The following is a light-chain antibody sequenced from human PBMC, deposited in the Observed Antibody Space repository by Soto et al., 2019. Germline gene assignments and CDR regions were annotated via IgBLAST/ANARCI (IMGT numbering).Light chain of an antibody. CDR1: QSISYW. Sequence: DIQMTQSPSTLSASVGDRVTNTCRASQSISYWLAWYQQKPGKAPKVLIYHASSLESGVPSRFSGSGSGTEFTLTINSLQPDDLATYYCQQYNTYWTFGQGTKVEIK. CDR2: HAS. J-gene: IGKJ1*01. V-gene: IGKV1-5*01. CDR3: QQYNTYWT.